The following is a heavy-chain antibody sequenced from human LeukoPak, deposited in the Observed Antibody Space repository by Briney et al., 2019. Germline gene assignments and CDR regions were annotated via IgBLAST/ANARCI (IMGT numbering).Heavy chain of an antibody. CDR2: INPNSGGT. V-gene: IGHV1-2*02. J-gene: IGHJ6*03. D-gene: IGHD3-3*01. Sequence: ASVKVSCKASGYTFTGYYMHWVRQAPGQGLEWMGWINPNSGGTNYAQKFQGRVTMTRDTSISTAYMELSRLRSDDTAVYYCARSLLRFLDWSYWSYYYYYMDVWAKGTTVTVSS. CDR1: GYTFTGYY. CDR3: ARSLLRFLDWSYWSYYYYYMDV.